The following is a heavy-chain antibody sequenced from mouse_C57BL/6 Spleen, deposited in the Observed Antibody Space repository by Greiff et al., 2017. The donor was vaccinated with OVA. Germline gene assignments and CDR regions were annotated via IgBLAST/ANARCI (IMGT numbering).Heavy chain of an antibody. CDR3: ARGSYSPFAY. CDR1: GYSITSGYY. D-gene: IGHD2-10*01. J-gene: IGHJ3*01. V-gene: IGHV3-6*01. CDR2: ISYDGSN. Sequence: EVKLQESGPGLVKPSQSLSLTCSVTGYSITSGYYWNWIRQFPGNKLEWMGYISYDGSNNYNPSLKNRISITRDTSKNQFFLKLNSVTTEDTATYYCARGSYSPFAYWGQGTLVTVSA.